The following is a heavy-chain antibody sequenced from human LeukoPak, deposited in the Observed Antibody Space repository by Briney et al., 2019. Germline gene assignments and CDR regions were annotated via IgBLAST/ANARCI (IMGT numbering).Heavy chain of an antibody. D-gene: IGHD4-23*01. J-gene: IGHJ3*02. Sequence: SQTLSLTCAISGYSVSNYSSAWIWIRQSPSRGLEWLGRTYYMSKWYNDYAVSVKSRITISPDTSKNQFSLEHASVTPEDTAVYYCASSGGHDAFDIWGQGTMVTVSS. V-gene: IGHV6-1*01. CDR3: ASSGGHDAFDI. CDR1: GYSVSNYSSA. CDR2: TYYMSKWYN.